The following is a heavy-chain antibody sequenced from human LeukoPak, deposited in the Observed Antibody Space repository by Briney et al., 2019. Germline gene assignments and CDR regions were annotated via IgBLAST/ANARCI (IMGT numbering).Heavy chain of an antibody. CDR1: GFTFSDYY. V-gene: IGHV3-7*01. D-gene: IGHD2-2*01. J-gene: IGHJ3*01. CDR2: IEKHGSAD. Sequence: GGSLRLSCAASGFTFSDYYMSWIRQAPGKGLEWLANIEKHGSADYYVDSVKGRFTISRDNAKNSLSLQLDSLRVEDTAVYYCAREVPGVMVAFDLWGQGTMVTVSP. CDR3: AREVPGVMVAFDL.